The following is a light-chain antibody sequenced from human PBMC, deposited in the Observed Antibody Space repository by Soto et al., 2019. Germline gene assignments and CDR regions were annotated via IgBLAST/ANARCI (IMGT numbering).Light chain of an antibody. CDR2: DDN. V-gene: IGLV1-51*01. CDR3: GSWDSSLSAYV. CDR1: SSNIGGNS. Sequence: QSVLTQPPSVSAAPGQKVTISCSGGSSNIGGNSVSWYQQLPGTAPKLLIYDDNKRPSGIPDRFSGSKSGTSATLGITGFQTGDEADYYCGSWDSSLSAYVFGTGTKVNGL. J-gene: IGLJ1*01.